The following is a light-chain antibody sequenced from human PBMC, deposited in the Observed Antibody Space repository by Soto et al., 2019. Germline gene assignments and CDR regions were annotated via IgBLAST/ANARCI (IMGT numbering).Light chain of an antibody. CDR3: QQYDRYPRT. CDR2: GAS. V-gene: IGKV1D-16*01. Sequence: DIQMTQFPSSVSAAVGDRVNITCRASQGISTWLAWYQQKPERAPKSLIYGASRLQSGVPPRFSGSGSEPDFTLTISGLQPEDFATYYCQQYDRYPRTFGQGTKVEIK. CDR1: QGISTW. J-gene: IGKJ1*01.